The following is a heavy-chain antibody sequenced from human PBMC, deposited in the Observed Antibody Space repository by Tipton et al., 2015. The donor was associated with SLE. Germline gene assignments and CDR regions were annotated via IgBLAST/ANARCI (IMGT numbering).Heavy chain of an antibody. V-gene: IGHV4-34*01. CDR2: INHSGDT. Sequence: TLSLTCAVYGGSFSGYYWNWIRQPPGKGLEWIGEINHSGDTNYNPSLKSRVTISVDTSKNHFPLELGSVTAADTAVYYCARGLTADTGGDAFDIWGQGTMVAVSS. CDR1: GGSFSGYY. J-gene: IGHJ3*02. D-gene: IGHD7-27*01. CDR3: ARGLTADTGGDAFDI.